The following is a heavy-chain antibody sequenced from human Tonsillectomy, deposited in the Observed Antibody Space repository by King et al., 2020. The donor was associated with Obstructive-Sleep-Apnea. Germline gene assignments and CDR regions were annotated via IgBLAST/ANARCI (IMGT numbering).Heavy chain of an antibody. V-gene: IGHV3-23*04. CDR2: ISGSGGST. Sequence: VQLVESGGGLVQPGGSLRLSCAASGFTFSSYAMSWVRQAPGKGLEWVSAISGSGGSTYYAESVRGRFTISRDNSKNTLYLQMNSLRAEETAVDYCAKDDIVVVPAASDYYYGMDVWGQGTTVTVSS. CDR3: AKDDIVVVPAASDYYYGMDV. J-gene: IGHJ6*02. D-gene: IGHD2-2*01. CDR1: GFTFSSYA.